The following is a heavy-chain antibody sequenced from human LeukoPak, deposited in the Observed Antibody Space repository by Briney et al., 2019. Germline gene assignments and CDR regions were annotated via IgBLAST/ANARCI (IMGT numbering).Heavy chain of an antibody. V-gene: IGHV3-48*03. CDR1: GFTFSGSA. Sequence: PGGSLKLSCAASGFTFSGSAMHWVRQAPGKGLEWVSYITSSGSTIYYADSVKGRFTISRDNAKNSLYLQMNSLRAEDTAVYYCARNGGFGDVGDYWGQGTLVTVSS. D-gene: IGHD3-10*01. CDR3: ARNGGFGDVGDY. J-gene: IGHJ4*02. CDR2: ITSSGSTI.